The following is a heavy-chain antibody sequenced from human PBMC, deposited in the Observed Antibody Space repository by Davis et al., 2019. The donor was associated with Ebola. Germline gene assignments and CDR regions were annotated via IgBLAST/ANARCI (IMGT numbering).Heavy chain of an antibody. V-gene: IGHV1-46*01. CDR1: GYTFTSYY. CDR2: INPSGGST. CDR3: ARDWGMVRSAGWFDP. Sequence: AASVKVSCKASGYTFTSYYMHWVRQAPGQGLEWMGIINPSGGSTSYAQKFQGRVTMTRDTSTSTVYMELSSLRSEDTAVYYCARDWGMVRSAGWFDPWGQGTLVTVSS. J-gene: IGHJ5*02. D-gene: IGHD3-10*01.